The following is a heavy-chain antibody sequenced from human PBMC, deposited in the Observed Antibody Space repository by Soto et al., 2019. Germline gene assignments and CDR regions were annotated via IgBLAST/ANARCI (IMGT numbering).Heavy chain of an antibody. V-gene: IGHV3-30*09. CDR2: ISYDGSTT. CDR3: ARHLASTVTTSDWFDP. D-gene: IGHD4-4*01. Sequence: QMQLVESGGGVVQPGRSLRLSCAASGFTFSRHAMHWVRQAPGKGLEWLAIISYDGSTTFHADSVKGRFAISRDNSKNTLYLQMNSLRTDDTVVYFCARHLASTVTTSDWFDPWGQGTLVTVSS. J-gene: IGHJ5*02. CDR1: GFTFSRHA.